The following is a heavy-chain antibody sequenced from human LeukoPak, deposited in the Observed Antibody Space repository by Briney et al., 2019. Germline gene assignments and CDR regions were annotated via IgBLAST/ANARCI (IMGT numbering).Heavy chain of an antibody. V-gene: IGHV3-74*01. Sequence: GGSLRLSCAVSGFTFSSYWMHWVRQAPGKGLEWVSRINNDGSSTVYADSVKGRFTISRDNSKNSLYLQMNSLRAEDTALYYCAKDSGAAAELDYWGQGTLVTVSS. CDR1: GFTFSSYW. CDR2: INNDGSST. CDR3: AKDSGAAAELDY. J-gene: IGHJ4*02. D-gene: IGHD6-13*01.